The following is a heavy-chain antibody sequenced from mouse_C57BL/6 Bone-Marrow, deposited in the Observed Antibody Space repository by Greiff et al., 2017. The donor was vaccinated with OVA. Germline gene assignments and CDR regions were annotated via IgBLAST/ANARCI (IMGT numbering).Heavy chain of an antibody. CDR1: GYTFTDYN. V-gene: IGHV1-22*01. CDR2: INPNNGGT. CDR3: AVFYYGYDGYFDY. Sequence: EVQLQQSGPELVKPGASVKMSCKASGYTFTDYNMHWVKQSHGKSLEWIGYINPNNGGTSYNQKFKGKATLTVNQSSSPAYLELRSLTSEDSAVYYCAVFYYGYDGYFDYWGQGTTRTVSS. D-gene: IGHD2-2*01. J-gene: IGHJ2*01.